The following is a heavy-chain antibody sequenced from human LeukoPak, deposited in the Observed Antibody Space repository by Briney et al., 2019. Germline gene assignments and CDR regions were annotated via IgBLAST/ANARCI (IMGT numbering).Heavy chain of an antibody. J-gene: IGHJ4*02. CDR1: GGSFSGYY. Sequence: SETLSLTCAVYGGSFSGYYWSWIRQPPGKGLEWIGEINHSGSTNYNPSLKSRVTISVDTSKNQFSLKLSSVTAADTAVYYCARDHVITFLGVIVPYYFDYWGQGTLVTVSS. D-gene: IGHD3-16*02. CDR3: ARDHVITFLGVIVPYYFDY. CDR2: INHSGST. V-gene: IGHV4-34*01.